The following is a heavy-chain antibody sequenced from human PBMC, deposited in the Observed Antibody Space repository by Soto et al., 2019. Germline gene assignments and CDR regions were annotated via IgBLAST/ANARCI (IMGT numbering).Heavy chain of an antibody. CDR1: GYTFTSYG. J-gene: IGHJ4*02. Sequence: QVQLVQSGAEVKKPGASVKVSCKASGYTFTSYGISWVRQAPGQGLEWMGWISGYNGNTKYAQKLQGRVTMTTDTATSTAYRTLRSLRSDVTAVYYGAGDLGGPIVEYWGQGTLVTVSS. CDR3: AGDLGGPIVEY. V-gene: IGHV1-18*01. CDR2: ISGYNGNT. D-gene: IGHD1-26*01.